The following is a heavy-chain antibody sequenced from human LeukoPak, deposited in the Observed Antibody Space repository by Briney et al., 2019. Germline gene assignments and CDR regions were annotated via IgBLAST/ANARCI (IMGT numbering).Heavy chain of an antibody. CDR3: ARDTVRRGYFDY. Sequence: ASVKVSCKASGGTFSSYAISWVRQAPGQGLEWMGGIIPIFGTANYAQKFQGRVTITADESTSTAYMELSSLRSEDTAVYYCARDTVRRGYFDYWGQGTLVTVSS. J-gene: IGHJ4*02. CDR2: IIPIFGTA. V-gene: IGHV1-69*13. D-gene: IGHD4-11*01. CDR1: GGTFSSYA.